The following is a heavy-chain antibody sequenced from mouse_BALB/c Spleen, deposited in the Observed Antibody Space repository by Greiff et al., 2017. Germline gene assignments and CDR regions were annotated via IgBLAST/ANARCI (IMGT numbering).Heavy chain of an antibody. J-gene: IGHJ4*01. V-gene: IGHV1-14*01. CDR2: INPYNDGT. D-gene: IGHD1-1*01. Sequence: VHVKQSGPELVKPGASVKMSCKASGYTFTSYVMHWVKQKPGQGLEWIGYINPYNDGTKYNEKFKGKATLTSDKSSSTAYMELSSLTSEDSAVYYCARPTVAHYYAMDYWGQGTSVTVSS. CDR1: GYTFTSYV. CDR3: ARPTVAHYYAMDY.